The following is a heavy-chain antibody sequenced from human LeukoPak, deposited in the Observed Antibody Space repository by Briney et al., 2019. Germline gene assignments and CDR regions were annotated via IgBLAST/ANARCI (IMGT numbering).Heavy chain of an antibody. J-gene: IGHJ4*02. CDR3: ARDPGGDGYNW. D-gene: IGHD5-24*01. Sequence: SVKVSCEASGGTFSSYAFSWVRQAPGQGLEWMGGIIPIFGTANYAQKFQGRVTITADESTSTAYMELSSLRSEDTAVYYCARDPGGDGYNWWGQGTLVTVSS. V-gene: IGHV1-69*01. CDR1: GGTFSSYA. CDR2: IIPIFGTA.